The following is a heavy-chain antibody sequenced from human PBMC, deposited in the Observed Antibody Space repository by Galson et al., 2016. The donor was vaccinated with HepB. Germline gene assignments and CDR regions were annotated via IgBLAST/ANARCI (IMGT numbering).Heavy chain of an antibody. D-gene: IGHD3-16*02. CDR3: ARGGYDWGGYPNDY. J-gene: IGHJ4*02. CDR2: ITGSGDST. CDR1: GFTFSRYS. V-gene: IGHV3-23*01. Sequence: SLRLSCAASGFTFSRYSMTWVRQAPGTGLAWVSSITGSGDSTYYADSVKGRFTLSRDNSNNTVYLLMTSLSVEDKAVHYCARGGYDWGGYPNDYWGQGTLVIVSS.